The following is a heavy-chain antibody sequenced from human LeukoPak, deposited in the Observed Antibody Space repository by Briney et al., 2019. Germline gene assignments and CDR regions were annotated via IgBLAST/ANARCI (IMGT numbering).Heavy chain of an antibody. Sequence: GRSLRLSYAASGFTFDDYAMHWVRQAPGKGLEWVSGISWNSGSIGYADSVKGRFTISRDNAKNSLYLQMNSLRTEDTALYYCAKDPAPYSGSYYGWYFDLWGRGTLVTVSS. J-gene: IGHJ2*01. V-gene: IGHV3-9*01. CDR2: ISWNSGSI. CDR3: AKDPAPYSGSYYGWYFDL. CDR1: GFTFDDYA. D-gene: IGHD1-26*01.